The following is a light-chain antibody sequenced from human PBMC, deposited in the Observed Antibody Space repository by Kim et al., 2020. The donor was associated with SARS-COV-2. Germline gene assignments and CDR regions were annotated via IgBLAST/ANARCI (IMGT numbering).Light chain of an antibody. Sequence: QSALTQPASVSGSPGQSITISGTGTNSDIGGYNYVSWYQHHPGKAPKLLIYDVTKRPSGVSNRFSGSKSGSTASLTISGLQAEDEADYYCSSYTSSKTWLFGGGTQLTVL. J-gene: IGLJ3*02. CDR3: SSYTSSKTWL. CDR2: DVT. CDR1: NSDIGGYNY. V-gene: IGLV2-14*03.